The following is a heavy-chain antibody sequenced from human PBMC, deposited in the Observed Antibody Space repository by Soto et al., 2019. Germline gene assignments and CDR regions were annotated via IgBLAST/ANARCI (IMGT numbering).Heavy chain of an antibody. CDR2: IIPIVGIA. D-gene: IGHD2-2*01. V-gene: IGHV1-69*04. Sequence: SVKVSCKASGGTFSSYTISWVRQAPGQGLEWMGRIIPIVGIANYAQKFQGRVTMTRDKSTSTAYMELSSLRSEDTAVYYCARDLMAVPAAMPGYWGQGTLVTVSS. CDR3: ARDLMAVPAAMPGY. CDR1: GGTFSSYT. J-gene: IGHJ4*02.